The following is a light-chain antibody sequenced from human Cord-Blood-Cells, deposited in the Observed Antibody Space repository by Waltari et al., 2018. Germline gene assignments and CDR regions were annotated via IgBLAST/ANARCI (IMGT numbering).Light chain of an antibody. CDR3: RQSYSTPLP. CDR2: AAS. CDR1: QSISSY. J-gene: IGKJ4*01. Sequence: IQMTQSPYSLSASVGDRVTITCRASQSISSYLTWYQQKPGKAPNLLVYAASSLQTGVPSRFSGSGAGTDFTLTSISLQPEDFATYDCRQSYSTPLPFGGGTKVEIK. V-gene: IGKV1-39*01.